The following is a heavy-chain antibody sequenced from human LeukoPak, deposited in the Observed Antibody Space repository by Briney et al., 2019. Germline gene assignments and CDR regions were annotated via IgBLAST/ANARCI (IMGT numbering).Heavy chain of an antibody. Sequence: PGGSVRLSCAASGFTFSSYEMNWVREAPGKGLEGVSYISSSSSTIYYSHSVTGRFTISRHNAKNPLYLQMNSLSAEDTAVYYCARDLITIFGVATGGLDYWGQGTLVTVSS. CDR1: GFTFSSYE. J-gene: IGHJ4*02. D-gene: IGHD3-3*01. CDR2: ISSSSSTI. V-gene: IGHV3-48*03. CDR3: ARDLITIFGVATGGLDY.